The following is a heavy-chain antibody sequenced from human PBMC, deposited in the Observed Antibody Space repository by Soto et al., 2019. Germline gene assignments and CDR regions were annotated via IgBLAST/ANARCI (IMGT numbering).Heavy chain of an antibody. Sequence: SETLSLTCTVSGGSVSSGSYYWSWIRQPPGKGLEWIGYIYYSGSTNYNPSLKSRVTISVDTSKNQFSLKLSSVTAADTAVYYFARETGGAYNWIDPRGQGTRVSVSS. CDR2: IYYSGST. J-gene: IGHJ5*02. CDR1: GGSVSSGSYY. CDR3: ARETGGAYNWIDP. D-gene: IGHD7-27*01. V-gene: IGHV4-61*01.